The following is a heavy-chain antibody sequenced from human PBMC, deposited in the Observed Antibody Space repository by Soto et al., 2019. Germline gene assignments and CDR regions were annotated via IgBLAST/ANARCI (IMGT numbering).Heavy chain of an antibody. CDR1: GYSFTSYW. D-gene: IGHD2-15*01. CDR2: IYPGDSDT. CDR3: ARQYCSGGSCYFPRVNWFDP. J-gene: IGHJ5*02. Sequence: GESLKISCKGSGYSFTSYWIGWVRQMPGKGLEWMGIIYPGDSDTRYSPSFQGQVTISADKSISTAYLQWSSLKASDTAMYYCARQYCSGGSCYFPRVNWFDPWGQGTLVTVSS. V-gene: IGHV5-51*01.